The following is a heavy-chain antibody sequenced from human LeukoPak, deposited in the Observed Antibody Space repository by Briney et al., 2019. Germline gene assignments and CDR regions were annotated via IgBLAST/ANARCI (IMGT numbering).Heavy chain of an antibody. CDR1: GYTFTGYY. J-gene: IGHJ5*02. CDR2: ITPIFGTA. CDR3: AIRYRFVTNYFDP. Sequence: SVKVSCKASGYTFTGYYMHWVRQAPGQGLEWMGGITPIFGTANYAQKFQGRVTITADESTSTAYMELSSLRSEDTAVYYCAIRYRFVTNYFDPWGQGTLVTVSS. D-gene: IGHD1-7*01. V-gene: IGHV1-69*13.